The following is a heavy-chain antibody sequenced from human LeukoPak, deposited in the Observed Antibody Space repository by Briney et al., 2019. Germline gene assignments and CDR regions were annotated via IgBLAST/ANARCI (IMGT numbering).Heavy chain of an antibody. CDR2: IYSGGST. D-gene: IGHD5-12*01. Sequence: GGSLRLSXAASGFTVSSNYMSWVRQAPGKGLEWVSVIYSGGSTYYADSVKGRFTISRDNSKNTLYLQMNSLRAEDTAVYYCARDQGLYDYLYMDVWGKGTTVTVSS. V-gene: IGHV3-66*02. CDR3: ARDQGLYDYLYMDV. CDR1: GFTVSSNY. J-gene: IGHJ6*03.